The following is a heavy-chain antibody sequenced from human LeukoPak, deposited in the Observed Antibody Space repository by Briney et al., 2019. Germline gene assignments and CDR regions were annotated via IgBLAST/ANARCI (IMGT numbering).Heavy chain of an antibody. D-gene: IGHD6-13*01. J-gene: IGHJ4*02. V-gene: IGHV1-46*01. CDR1: GNTFTSYA. CDR2: INPSGGST. Sequence: ASVKVSCKASGNTFTSYAITWVRQAPGQGLEWMGIINPSGGSTSYAQKLQGRVTMTRDTSTSTAYMELSSLRSEDMAVYYCARVPTDSSSWYPVDYWGQGTLVTVSS. CDR3: ARVPTDSSSWYPVDY.